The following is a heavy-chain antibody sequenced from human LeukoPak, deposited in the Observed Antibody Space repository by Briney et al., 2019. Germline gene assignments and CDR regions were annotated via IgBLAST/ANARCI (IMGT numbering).Heavy chain of an antibody. J-gene: IGHJ3*02. D-gene: IGHD6-6*01. CDR1: GGSFSGYY. CDR3: ARDRAGSSSSLYYAFDI. V-gene: IGHV4-59*01. Sequence: SETLSLTCAVYGGSFSGYYWSWIRQPPGKGLEWIGYIYYSGSTNYNPSLKSRVTISVDTSKNQFSLKLSSVTAADTAVYYCARDRAGSSSSLYYAFDIWGQGTMVTVSS. CDR2: IYYSGST.